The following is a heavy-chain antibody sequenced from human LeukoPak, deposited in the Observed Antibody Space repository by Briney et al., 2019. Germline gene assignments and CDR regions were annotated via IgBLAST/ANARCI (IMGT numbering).Heavy chain of an antibody. V-gene: IGHV4-39*01. CDR1: GGSFSSSSYY. D-gene: IGHD3-3*01. CDR3: ARMGPYYDFWSGYDFDY. CDR2: IYYSGST. Sequence: SETLSLTCTVSGGSFSSSSYYWGWIRQPPGKGLEWIGSIYYSGSTYYNPSLKSRVTISVDTSKNQFSLKLSSVTAADTAVYYCARMGPYYDFWSGYDFDYWGQGTLVTVSS. J-gene: IGHJ4*02.